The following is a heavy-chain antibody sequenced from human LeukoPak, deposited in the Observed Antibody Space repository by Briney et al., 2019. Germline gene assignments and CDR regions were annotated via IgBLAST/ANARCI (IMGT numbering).Heavy chain of an antibody. CDR3: ATSNLEQLVLDYYYGMDV. J-gene: IGHJ6*02. CDR2: INHSGST. V-gene: IGHV4-34*01. CDR1: GGSFSGYY. D-gene: IGHD6-6*01. Sequence: SETLSLTCAVYGGSFSGYYWSWIRQPPGKGLEWFGEINHSGSTNYNPSLKSRVTISVDTSKNQFSLKLSSVTAADTAVYYCATSNLEQLVLDYYYGMDVWGQGTTVTVSS.